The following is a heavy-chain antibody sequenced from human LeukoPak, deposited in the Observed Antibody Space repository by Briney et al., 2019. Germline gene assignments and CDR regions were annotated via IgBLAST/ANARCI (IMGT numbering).Heavy chain of an antibody. V-gene: IGHV3-74*01. CDR2: INTVGSRT. Sequence: GGSLRLFCAASGFTFSSYWMHWVRQAPGKGLVWVSHINTVGSRTSYADSVKGRFTISGDNAKNTLYLQMNSLRAEDTAVYYCARPLAVCSGGSCYPYYFDYWGQGTLVTASS. CDR3: ARPLAVCSGGSCYPYYFDY. J-gene: IGHJ4*02. D-gene: IGHD2-15*01. CDR1: GFTFSSYW.